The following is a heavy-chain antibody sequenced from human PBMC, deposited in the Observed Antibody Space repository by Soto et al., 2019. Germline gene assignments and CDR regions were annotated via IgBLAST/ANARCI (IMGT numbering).Heavy chain of an antibody. CDR3: ARDPYSSSWPYYYYGMDV. CDR1: GFTFSSYS. V-gene: IGHV3-21*01. CDR2: ISSSSSYI. D-gene: IGHD6-13*01. Sequence: EVQLVESGGGLVKPGGSLRLSCAASGFTFSSYSMNWVRQAPGKGLEWVSSISSSSSYIYYADSVKGRFTISRDNAKNSLYLQMNSLRAEDTAVYYCARDPYSSSWPYYYYGMDVWGQGTTVTVSS. J-gene: IGHJ6*02.